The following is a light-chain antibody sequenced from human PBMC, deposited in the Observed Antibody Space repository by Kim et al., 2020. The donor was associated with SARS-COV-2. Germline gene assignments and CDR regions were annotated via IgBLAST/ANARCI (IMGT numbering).Light chain of an antibody. J-gene: IGLJ1*01. CDR1: SSDVGLYNY. CDR3: CSYAGSPPYV. Sequence: QSALTQPRSVSGSPGQSVTISCTGTSSDVGLYNYVSWYQQHPGKAPKLMIHDVTERPSGVPDRFSASKSGNTASLTISGLQAEDEADYYCCSYAGSPPYVFGTGTKVTVL. CDR2: DVT. V-gene: IGLV2-11*01.